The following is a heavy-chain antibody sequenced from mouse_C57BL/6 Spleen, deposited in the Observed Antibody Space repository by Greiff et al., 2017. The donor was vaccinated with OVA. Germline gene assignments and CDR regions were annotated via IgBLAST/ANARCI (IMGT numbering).Heavy chain of an antibody. J-gene: IGHJ2*01. V-gene: IGHV1-50*01. Sequence: VQLQQPGAELVKPGASVKLSCKASGYTFTSYWMQWVKQRPGQGLEWIGELDPSDSYTNYNQKFKGKATLTVDTSSSTAYMQLSSLTSEDSAVYYCARRAHYYGSSYDYFDYWGQGTTLTVSS. CDR3: ARRAHYYGSSYDYFDY. D-gene: IGHD1-1*01. CDR2: LDPSDSYT. CDR1: GYTFTSYW.